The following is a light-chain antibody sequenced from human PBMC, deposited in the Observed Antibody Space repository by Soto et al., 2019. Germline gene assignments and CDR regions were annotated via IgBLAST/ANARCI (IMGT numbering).Light chain of an antibody. CDR2: GAS. CDR3: QQYGSSPRT. CDR1: QTVRNNY. Sequence: EIVLTQSPGTLSLSPGERATLSCKASQTVRNNYLAWYQQKVGQAPRLLIYGASSRATGIPDRFSGSGSGTDFTLSISRLEPEDFAVYYCQQYGSSPRTFGQGTRLEIK. J-gene: IGKJ5*01. V-gene: IGKV3-20*01.